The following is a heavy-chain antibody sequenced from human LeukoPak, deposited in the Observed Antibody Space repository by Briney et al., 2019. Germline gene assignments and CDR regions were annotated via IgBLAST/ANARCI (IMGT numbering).Heavy chain of an antibody. CDR1: GDSISSYY. Sequence: SETLSLTCTVSGDSISSYYWSWIRQPPGKGLEWIGYIHYSGSTNYNPSLKSRVTISIDTSKNQFSLKLSSVTAADTAVYYCASTSNYAFNIWGQGTMVTVSS. CDR3: ASTSNYAFNI. V-gene: IGHV4-59*01. D-gene: IGHD5-24*01. CDR2: IHYSGST. J-gene: IGHJ3*02.